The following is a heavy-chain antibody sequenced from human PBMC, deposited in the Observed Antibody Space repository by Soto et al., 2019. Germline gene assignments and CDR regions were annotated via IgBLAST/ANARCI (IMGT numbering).Heavy chain of an antibody. D-gene: IGHD1-26*01. CDR1: GFTFSSYD. V-gene: IGHV3-13*01. CDR3: ARGLGHRPTWVFDY. CDR2: IGTAGDT. J-gene: IGHJ4*02. Sequence: GGSLRLSCAASGFTFSSYDMHWVRQATGKGLEWVSAIGTAGDTYYPGSVKGRFTISRENAKNSLYLQMNSLRAGDTAVYYCARGLGHRPTWVFDYWGQGTLVTVSS.